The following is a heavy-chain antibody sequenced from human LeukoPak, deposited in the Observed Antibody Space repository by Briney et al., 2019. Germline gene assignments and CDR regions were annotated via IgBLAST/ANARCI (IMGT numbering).Heavy chain of an antibody. CDR1: GGSISSGSYY. CDR3: ARARRGYSGRHDAFDI. CDR2: IYTSGST. V-gene: IGHV4-61*02. Sequence: SQTVSLTCTVSGGSISSGSYYWSWIRQPAGKGLEWIGRIYTSGSTNYNPSLKSRVTISVDTSKNQFSLKLSSVTAADTAVYYCARARRGYSGRHDAFDIWGQGTMVTVSS. J-gene: IGHJ3*02. D-gene: IGHD5-12*01.